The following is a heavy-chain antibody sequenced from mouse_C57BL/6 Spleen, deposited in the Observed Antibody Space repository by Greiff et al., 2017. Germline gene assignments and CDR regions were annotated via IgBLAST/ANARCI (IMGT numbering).Heavy chain of an antibody. V-gene: IGHV1-80*01. J-gene: IGHJ2*01. CDR2: IYPGDGDT. CDR3: ARDGSSYFDY. D-gene: IGHD1-1*01. CDR1: GYAFSSYW. Sequence: QVQLKASGAELVKPGASVKISCKASGYAFSSYWMNWVKQRPGKGLEWIGQIYPGDGDTNYNGKFKGKATLTADKSSSTAYMQLSSLTSEDSAVYFCARDGSSYFDYWGQGTTLTVSS.